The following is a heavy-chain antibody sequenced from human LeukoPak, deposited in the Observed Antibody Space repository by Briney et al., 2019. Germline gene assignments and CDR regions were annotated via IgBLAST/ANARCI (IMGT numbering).Heavy chain of an antibody. CDR3: ATLAYYDFWSGSYYYGMDV. CDR1: GYTFTSYY. J-gene: IGHJ6*02. Sequence: ASVKVSCKASGYTFTSYYMHWVRQAPGQGLEWMGWINPNSGGTNYAQKFQGRVTMTRDTSISTAYMELSRLRSDDTAVYYCATLAYYDFWSGSYYYGMDVWGQGTTVTVSS. CDR2: INPNSGGT. D-gene: IGHD3-3*01. V-gene: IGHV1-2*02.